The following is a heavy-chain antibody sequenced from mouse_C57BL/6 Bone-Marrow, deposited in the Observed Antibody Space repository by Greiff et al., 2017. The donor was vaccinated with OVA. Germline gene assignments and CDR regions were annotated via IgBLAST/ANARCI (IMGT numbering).Heavy chain of an antibody. V-gene: IGHV7-3*01. D-gene: IGHD1-1*01. CDR3: ERYPYYGSSYGDWYFDV. CDR2: IRNKANGYTT. J-gene: IGHJ1*03. CDR1: GFTFTDYY. Sequence: EVKLMESGGGLVQPGGSLSLSCAASGFTFTDYYMSWVRQPPGKALEWLGFIRNKANGYTTEYSASVKGRFTISRDNSQSILYLQMNALRVEDSATYYCERYPYYGSSYGDWYFDVWGTGTTVTVSS.